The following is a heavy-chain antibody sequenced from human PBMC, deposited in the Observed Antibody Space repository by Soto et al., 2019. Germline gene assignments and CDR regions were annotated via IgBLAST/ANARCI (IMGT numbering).Heavy chain of an antibody. Sequence: YETLSLTCTVSGGSITGSTYYWVWLRQPPGKGLEWIGSIYYSGSTYYNPSLKSRVTLSVDTAKNQISLKLSSVTAADTAVYYCARQGYDSSGYCFDHCGQGTPVTVSS. V-gene: IGHV4-39*01. D-gene: IGHD3-22*01. J-gene: IGHJ4*02. CDR2: IYYSGST. CDR1: GGSITGSTYY. CDR3: ARQGYDSSGYCFDH.